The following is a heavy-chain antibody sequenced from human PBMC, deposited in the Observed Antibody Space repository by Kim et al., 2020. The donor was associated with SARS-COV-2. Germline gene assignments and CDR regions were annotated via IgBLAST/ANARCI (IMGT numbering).Heavy chain of an antibody. D-gene: IGHD3-10*01. CDR1: GDSIGSYY. CDR2: IYYTEST. J-gene: IGHJ5*02. Sequence: SETLSLTCTVSGDSIGSYYWTWIRQPPGKGLEWIGYIYYTESTNYNPSLKSRVAISVDTSKNQFSLKLSSVTAADTAVYYCARTYGYGPGSFYSSWGPG. CDR3: ARTYGYGPGSFYSS. V-gene: IGHV4-59*08.